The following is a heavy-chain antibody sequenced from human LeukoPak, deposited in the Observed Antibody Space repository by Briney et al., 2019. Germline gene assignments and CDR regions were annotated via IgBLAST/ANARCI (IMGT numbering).Heavy chain of an antibody. CDR3: ARDVGATTSATFDL. J-gene: IGHJ3*01. Sequence: GGSLRLSCDASGFTFSDYYMTWIRQAPGKGLEWISYITSSGTSTYYPVSVRGRFTIFRDNARNSVYLQMKYLRADDTAVYYCARDVGATTSATFDLWGQGTMVTVSS. CDR2: ITSSGTST. CDR1: GFTFSDYY. V-gene: IGHV3-11*01. D-gene: IGHD1-26*01.